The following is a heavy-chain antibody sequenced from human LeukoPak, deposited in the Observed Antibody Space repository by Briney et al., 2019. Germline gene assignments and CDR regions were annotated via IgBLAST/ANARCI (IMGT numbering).Heavy chain of an antibody. V-gene: IGHV3-11*05. CDR1: GFTVSSNY. D-gene: IGHD3-22*01. CDR3: ARGPYYYDSSGYYTDYYGMDV. CDR2: ISSSSSYT. Sequence: GGSLRLSCAASGFTVSSNYMSWIRQAPGKGLEWVSYISSSSSYTNYADSVKGRFTISRDNAKNSLYLQMNSLRAEDTAVYYCARGPYYYDSSGYYTDYYGMDVWGQGTTVTVSS. J-gene: IGHJ6*02.